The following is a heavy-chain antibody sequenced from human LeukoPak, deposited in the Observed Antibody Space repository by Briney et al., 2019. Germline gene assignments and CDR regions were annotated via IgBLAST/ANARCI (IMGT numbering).Heavy chain of an antibody. J-gene: IGHJ3*02. V-gene: IGHV3-11*06. CDR2: ISSSSSYT. Sequence: KPGGSLRLSCAASGFTFSDYYMSWIRQAPGKELEWVSYISSSSSYTNYADSVKGRFTISRDNAKNSLYLQMNSLRAEDTAVYYCAKTTGGSGKAFDIWGQGTMVTVSS. CDR1: GFTFSDYY. D-gene: IGHD3-10*01. CDR3: AKTTGGSGKAFDI.